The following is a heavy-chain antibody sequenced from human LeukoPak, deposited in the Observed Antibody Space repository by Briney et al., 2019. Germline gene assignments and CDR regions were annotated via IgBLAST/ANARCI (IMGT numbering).Heavy chain of an antibody. Sequence: GASVKVSCKVSGYTLTELSMHWVRQAPGKGLEWMGGFDPEDGETIYAQKFQGRATMTEDTSTDTAYMELSSLRSEDTAVYYCATALGGDYVGDAFDIWGQGTMVTVSS. CDR2: FDPEDGET. CDR1: GYTLTELS. D-gene: IGHD4-17*01. V-gene: IGHV1-24*01. CDR3: ATALGGDYVGDAFDI. J-gene: IGHJ3*02.